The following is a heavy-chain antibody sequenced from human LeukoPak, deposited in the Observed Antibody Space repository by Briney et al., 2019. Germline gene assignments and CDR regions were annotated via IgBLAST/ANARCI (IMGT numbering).Heavy chain of an antibody. CDR2: IKQDGSEK. CDR3: ASMSPYYYDSSGYYFY. D-gene: IGHD3-22*01. CDR1: GFTFSSYW. V-gene: IGHV3-7*01. Sequence: GGSLRLSCAASGFTFSSYWMSWVRQAPGKGLEWVANIKQDGSEKYYVDSVKGRFTISRDNAKNSLYLQINSLRAEDTAVYYCASMSPYYYDSSGYYFYWGQGTLVTVSS. J-gene: IGHJ4*02.